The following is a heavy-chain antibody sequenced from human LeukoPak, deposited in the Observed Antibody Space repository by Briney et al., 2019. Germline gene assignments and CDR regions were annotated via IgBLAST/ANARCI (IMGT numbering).Heavy chain of an antibody. V-gene: IGHV3-48*01. CDR2: ISSSSSTI. CDR3: ARERYYYDSSGYSSWFDP. D-gene: IGHD3-22*01. CDR1: GFTFSSYS. J-gene: IGHJ5*02. Sequence: GGSLRLSCAASGFTFSSYSMNWVRQAPGKGLERVSYISSSSSTIYYADSVKGRFTISRDNAKNSLYLQMNSLRAEDTAVHYCARERYYYDSSGYSSWFDPWGQGTLVTVSS.